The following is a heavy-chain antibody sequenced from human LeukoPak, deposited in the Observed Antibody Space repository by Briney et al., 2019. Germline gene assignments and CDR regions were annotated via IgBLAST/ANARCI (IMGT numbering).Heavy chain of an antibody. D-gene: IGHD5-24*01. CDR2: IYPGDSDT. CDR1: GYTFTNYW. CDR3: ARWLQPYYFDY. J-gene: IGHJ4*02. Sequence: GESLKISCKASGYTFTNYWIGWVRQMPGKGLECMGIIYPGDSDTRYSPSFEGQVTISADKSISTAYLQWSSLKASDTAMYYCARWLQPYYFDYWGQGTLVTVSS. V-gene: IGHV5-51*01.